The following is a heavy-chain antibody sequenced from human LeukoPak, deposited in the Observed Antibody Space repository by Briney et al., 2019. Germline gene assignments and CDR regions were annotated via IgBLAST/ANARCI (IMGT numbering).Heavy chain of an antibody. J-gene: IGHJ3*02. CDR3: ARDTRTVASDAFDI. V-gene: IGHV4-59*01. Sequence: SETLSLTCAVSGVSISSYFWSWIRQPPGKGLEWIGYIYYSGSTNYNPSLKSRVTISVDTSKNQFSLKLSSVTAADTAVYYCARDTRTVASDAFDIWGQGTMVTVSS. CDR2: IYYSGST. D-gene: IGHD4-23*01. CDR1: GVSISSYF.